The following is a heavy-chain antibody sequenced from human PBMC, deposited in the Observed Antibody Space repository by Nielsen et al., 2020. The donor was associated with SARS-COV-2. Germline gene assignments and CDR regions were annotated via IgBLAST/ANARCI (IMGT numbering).Heavy chain of an antibody. J-gene: IGHJ4*02. CDR3: ARGALLWFGELSDFDY. CDR2: INPSGGST. V-gene: IGHV1-46*01. CDR1: GYTFTSYY. D-gene: IGHD3-10*01. Sequence: ASVKVSCKASGYTFTSYYMHWVRQAPGQGLEWMGIINPSGGSTSYAQKFQGRVTMTRDTSTSTVYMELSSLRSEDTAVYYCARGALLWFGELSDFDYWGQGTLVTVSS.